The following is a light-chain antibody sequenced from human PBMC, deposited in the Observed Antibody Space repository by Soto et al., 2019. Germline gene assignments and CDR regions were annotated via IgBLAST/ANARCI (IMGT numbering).Light chain of an antibody. CDR2: DVR. CDR3: NSYRTISTYV. CDR1: TSDIGGYNF. Sequence: QSVLTQPASVSGSPGQSITISCTGTTSDIGGYNFVSWYQQHPGKAPKLLIYDVRNRPSGVFNRFSGSKSGNTASLTISGLQAEDEADYYCNSYRTISTYVFGSGTKVTVL. J-gene: IGLJ1*01. V-gene: IGLV2-14*01.